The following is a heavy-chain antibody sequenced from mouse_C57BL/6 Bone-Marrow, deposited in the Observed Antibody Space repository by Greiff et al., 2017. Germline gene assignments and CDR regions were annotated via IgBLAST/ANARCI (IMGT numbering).Heavy chain of an antibody. J-gene: IGHJ3*01. Sequence: EVQRVESGGGLVQPGGSLKLSCAASGFTFSDYYMHWVRQTPEQRLEWVAYISNGGGSTYYPDILKGRITISRDKSKNTLYLQMSRLKSEDTAMYYCARRDGGFAYWGQGTLVTVSA. CDR1: GFTFSDYY. V-gene: IGHV5-12*01. D-gene: IGHD1-1*01. CDR2: ISNGGGST. CDR3: ARRDGGFAY.